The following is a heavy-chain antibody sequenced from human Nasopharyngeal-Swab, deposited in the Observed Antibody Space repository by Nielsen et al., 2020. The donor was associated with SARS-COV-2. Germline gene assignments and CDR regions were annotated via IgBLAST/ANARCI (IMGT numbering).Heavy chain of an antibody. CDR2: ISSSGSTI. CDR3: ARDSPRRGKNAY. J-gene: IGHJ4*02. CDR1: GFTFSSYE. Sequence: GGSLRLSCAASGFTFSSYEMNWVRQAPGKGLEWVSYISSSGSTIYYADSVKGRFTISRDNAKNSLYLQMNSLRAEDTAVYYCARDSPRRGKNAYWGQGTLVTVSS. V-gene: IGHV3-48*03. D-gene: IGHD5-24*01.